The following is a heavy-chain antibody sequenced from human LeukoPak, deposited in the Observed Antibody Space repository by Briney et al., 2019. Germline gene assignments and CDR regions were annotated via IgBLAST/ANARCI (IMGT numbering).Heavy chain of an antibody. CDR2: IIPIFGTA. CDR3: ASIHYYDSSGYYLDY. V-gene: IGHV1-69*13. J-gene: IGHJ4*02. CDR1: GYTFTGYY. D-gene: IGHD3-22*01. Sequence: ASVKVSCKASGYTFTGYYMHWVRQAPGQGLEWMGGIIPIFGTANYAQKFQGRVTITADESTSTAYMELSSLRSEDTAVYYCASIHYYDSSGYYLDYWGQGTLVTVSS.